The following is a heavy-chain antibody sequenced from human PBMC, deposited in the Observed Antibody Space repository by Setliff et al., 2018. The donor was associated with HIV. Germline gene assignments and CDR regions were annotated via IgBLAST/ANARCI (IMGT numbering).Heavy chain of an antibody. CDR1: GGSFSGYY. Sequence: PSETLSLTCAVYGGSFSGYYWSWIRQPPGKGLEWIGEISYSGSTVYNPSLKSRVTMSVDASKNLVSLNLNSVTAAYTAIYYCARGVARQVVIDRWFDPWGQGTPVTVSS. J-gene: IGHJ5*02. V-gene: IGHV4-34*01. CDR3: ARGVARQVVIDRWFDP. D-gene: IGHD2-21*01. CDR2: ISYSGST.